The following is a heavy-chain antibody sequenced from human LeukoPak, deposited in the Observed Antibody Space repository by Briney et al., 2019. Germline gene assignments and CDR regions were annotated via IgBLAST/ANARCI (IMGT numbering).Heavy chain of an antibody. D-gene: IGHD3-3*01. V-gene: IGHV3-23*01. CDR3: AKDQRSGDFWSGYYSPTYYYYGMDV. Sequence: GGSLRLSCAASGFTFSSYAMSWVRQAPGKGVEWVSAISGSGGSTYYADSVKGRFTISRDNSKNTLYLQMNSLRAEDTAVYYCAKDQRSGDFWSGYYSPTYYYYGMDVWGQGTTVTVSS. J-gene: IGHJ6*02. CDR2: ISGSGGST. CDR1: GFTFSSYA.